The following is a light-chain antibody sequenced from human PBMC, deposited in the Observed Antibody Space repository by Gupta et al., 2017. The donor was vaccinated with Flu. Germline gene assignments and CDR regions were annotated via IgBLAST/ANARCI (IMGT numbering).Light chain of an antibody. CDR3: CSYAGTYTWV. CDR1: SSDVGAYDY. Sequence: QSALTQPRSVSVSPGPSVTISCTGTSSDVGAYDYVSWHQHHPGKAPKLIIYDVTKRPSGVPDRFSGSTSGNTASLTISGLQAEDEADYYCCSYAGTYTWVFGGGTKVTVL. J-gene: IGLJ3*02. CDR2: DVT. V-gene: IGLV2-11*01.